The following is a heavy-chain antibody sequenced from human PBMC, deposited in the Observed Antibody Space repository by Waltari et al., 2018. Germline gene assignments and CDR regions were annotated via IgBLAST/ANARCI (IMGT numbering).Heavy chain of an antibody. V-gene: IGHV1-18*04. Sequence: QVQLVQSGAEVKKPGASVKVSCTASGYTFPNHGIRWVRQAPGQGLEWMGWISAYNGNTNYAQKLQGRVTMTTDTSTSTAYMELRSLRSDDTAVYYCARDTAYSSGYSYYFDYWGQGTLVTVSS. J-gene: IGHJ4*02. CDR2: ISAYNGNT. CDR1: GYTFPNHG. CDR3: ARDTAYSSGYSYYFDY. D-gene: IGHD3-22*01.